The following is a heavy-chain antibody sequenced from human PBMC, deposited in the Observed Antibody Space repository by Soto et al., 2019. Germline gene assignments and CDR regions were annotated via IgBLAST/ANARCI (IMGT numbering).Heavy chain of an antibody. CDR3: AKTIGAPSGDSRGRGAGLDD. Sequence: EGTLRLSCSASRFTLRAHRPHCLRQAQGKGPAWVVVVSVDGVNEYYADAEVSLFTINRDNSKNTVVLQIISLSTEDTAVYYCAKTIGAPSGDSRGRGAGLDDWSQGILVAVAS. D-gene: IGHD3-22*01. CDR1: RFTLRAHR. V-gene: IGHV3-30*18. CDR2: VSVDGVNE. J-gene: IGHJ4*02.